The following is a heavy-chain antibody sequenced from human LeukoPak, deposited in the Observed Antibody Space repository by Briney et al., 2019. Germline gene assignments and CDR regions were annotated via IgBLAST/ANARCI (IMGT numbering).Heavy chain of an antibody. J-gene: IGHJ3*02. CDR1: GGSISSGDYY. CDR2: IYYSGST. D-gene: IGHD6-13*01. V-gene: IGHV4-30-4*01. CDR3: ARASEDSSSWYIHAFDI. Sequence: SQTLSLTCTVSGGSISSGDYYWSWIRQPPGKGLEWIGYIYYSGSTYYNPSLKSRVTISVDTSKNQFSLKLSFVTAADTAVYYCARASEDSSSWYIHAFDIWGQGTMVTVSS.